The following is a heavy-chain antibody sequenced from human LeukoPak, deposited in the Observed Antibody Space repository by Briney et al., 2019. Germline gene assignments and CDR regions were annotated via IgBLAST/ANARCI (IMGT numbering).Heavy chain of an antibody. CDR3: ARGSRRHLPRVSRGWFDP. J-gene: IGHJ5*02. D-gene: IGHD6-13*01. Sequence: GGSLRLSCAASGFTFSSYEMNWVRQAPGKGLEWVSYITSSGSTVYYADSVKGRFTISRDNARKSLYLQMNRLRAEDTAVYYCARGSRRHLPRVSRGWFDPWGQGTLVTVSS. CDR2: ITSSGSTV. CDR1: GFTFSSYE. V-gene: IGHV3-48*03.